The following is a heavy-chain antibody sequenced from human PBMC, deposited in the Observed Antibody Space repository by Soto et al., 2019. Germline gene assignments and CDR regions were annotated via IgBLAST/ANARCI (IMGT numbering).Heavy chain of an antibody. CDR2: IIPIFGTA. J-gene: IGHJ6*02. D-gene: IGHD3-9*01. V-gene: IGHV1-69*12. CDR1: EGTFSSYA. Sequence: QVQLVQSGAEVKKPGSSVKVSCKASEGTFSSYAISWVRQAPGQGLEWMGGIIPIFGTANYAQKFQGRVTIAADESTSTAYKELSSLRSEDTAVYYCARGGADILAGYYLPAGDYCMDVWGQGAPGTVSS. CDR3: ARGGADILAGYYLPAGDYCMDV.